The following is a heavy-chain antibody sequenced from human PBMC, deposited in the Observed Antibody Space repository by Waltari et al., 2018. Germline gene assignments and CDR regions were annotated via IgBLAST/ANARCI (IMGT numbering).Heavy chain of an antibody. Sequence: QVQLVQSGAEVKKPGASVKVSCKASGYTFTSYDINWVRQATGQGLEWRGWMNHNSGNTGYAQKFQGRGTITRNTSISTADMELSSLRSEDTAVYYCARALGYWSGGSCYPDYWGQGTLVTVSS. V-gene: IGHV1-8*03. J-gene: IGHJ4*02. CDR3: ARALGYWSGGSCYPDY. D-gene: IGHD2-15*01. CDR1: GYTFTSYD. CDR2: MNHNSGNT.